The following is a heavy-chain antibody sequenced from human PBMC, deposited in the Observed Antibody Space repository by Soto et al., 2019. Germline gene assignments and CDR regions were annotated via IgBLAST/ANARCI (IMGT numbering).Heavy chain of an antibody. CDR3: ARDPYYDILTGPGLSFEY. CDR2: ISDSGST. J-gene: IGHJ4*02. Sequence: GGSLRLSCEASGFTFSTSAMSWVRHAPGKGLDWVSTISDSGSTYYADSVKGRFTISRDNSKNTLYLQMNSLRAEDTAVYYCARDPYYDILTGPGLSFEYWGQGTLVTVSS. V-gene: IGHV3-23*01. D-gene: IGHD3-9*01. CDR1: GFTFSTSA.